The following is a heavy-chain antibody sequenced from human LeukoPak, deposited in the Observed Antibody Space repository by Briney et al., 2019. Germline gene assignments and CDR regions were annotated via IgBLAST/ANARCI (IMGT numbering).Heavy chain of an antibody. CDR3: ARSALYYYDSSGYYPY. J-gene: IGHJ4*02. Sequence: ASVKVSCKASGYTFTGYYMHWVRQAPGQGLEWMGWINPNGGGTNYAQKFQGRVTMTRDTSISTAYMELSRLRSDDTAVYYCARSALYYYDSSGYYPYWGQGTLVTVSS. CDR2: INPNGGGT. V-gene: IGHV1-2*02. D-gene: IGHD3-22*01. CDR1: GYTFTGYY.